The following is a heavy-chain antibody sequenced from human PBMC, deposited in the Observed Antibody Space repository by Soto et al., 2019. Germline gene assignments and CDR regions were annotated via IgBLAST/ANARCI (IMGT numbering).Heavy chain of an antibody. CDR3: ARDLTGENWFDP. Sequence: PSETLSLTCTVSGGPISSGGYYWSWIRQHPGKGLEWIGYIYYSGSTYYNPSLKSRVTISVDTSKNQFSLKLSSVTAADTAVYYCARDLTGENWFDPWGQGTLVTVSS. V-gene: IGHV4-31*03. D-gene: IGHD3-9*01. CDR2: IYYSGST. CDR1: GGPISSGGYY. J-gene: IGHJ5*02.